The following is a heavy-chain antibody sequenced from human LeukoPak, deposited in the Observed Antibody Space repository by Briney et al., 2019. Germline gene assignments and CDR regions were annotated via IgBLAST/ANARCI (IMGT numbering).Heavy chain of an antibody. CDR1: GFTFSSYA. CDR2: IIDNGYIT. J-gene: IGHJ6*03. Sequence: GGSLRLSCAASGFTFSSYAMHWVRQAPGKGLEWVSGIIDNGYITYYANSVRGRFTISRDNSKNTLFLQMNSLRAEDTAVYYCAKLGGQEVHNYYVAVWGKGTTVAVSS. V-gene: IGHV3-23*01. CDR3: AKLGGQEVHNYYVAV. D-gene: IGHD3-16*01.